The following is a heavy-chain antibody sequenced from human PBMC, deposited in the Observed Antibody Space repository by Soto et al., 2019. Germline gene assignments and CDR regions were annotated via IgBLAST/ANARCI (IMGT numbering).Heavy chain of an antibody. CDR3: ARGSYSGSNPSSFDY. Sequence: QLQLVHSGAEVREPGSSVKVSCKASGGTFSSYTVIWVRQAPGQGLEWMGGITPTLNIAKYAEKFQGRVTITANEYTSTVNMHLSSLRSEDTAVYFWARGSYSGSNPSSFDYWGQGTLVAVSS. CDR2: ITPTLNIA. D-gene: IGHD1-26*01. J-gene: IGHJ4*02. CDR1: GGTFSSYT. V-gene: IGHV1-69*01.